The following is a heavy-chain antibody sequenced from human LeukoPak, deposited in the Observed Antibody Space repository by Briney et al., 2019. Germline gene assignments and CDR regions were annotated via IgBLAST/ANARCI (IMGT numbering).Heavy chain of an antibody. CDR1: GYTFTSYG. V-gene: IGHV1-18*01. CDR3: ARARDSKWELLPYFDY. D-gene: IGHD1-26*01. CDR2: ISAYNGNT. J-gene: IGHJ4*02. Sequence: ASVKVSCKASGYTFTSYGISWVRQAPGQGLEWMGWISAYNGNTNYAQKLQGRVTMTTDTSTSTAYMELRSLRSDDTAVYYCARARDSKWELLPYFDYWGQGTLVTVSS.